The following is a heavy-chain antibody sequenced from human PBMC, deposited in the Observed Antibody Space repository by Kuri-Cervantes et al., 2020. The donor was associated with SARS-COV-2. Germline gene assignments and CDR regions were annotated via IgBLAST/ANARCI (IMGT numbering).Heavy chain of an antibody. CDR1: GFTFDDYA. V-gene: IGHV3-9*01. Sequence: SLKISCAASGFTFDDYAMHWVRQAPGKGLEWVSGISWNSGSIGYADSVKGRFTISRDNAKNSLYLQMNSLRTEDTALYYCAKDTGYDFSSFDYWGQGTLVTVSS. J-gene: IGHJ4*02. D-gene: IGHD3/OR15-3a*01. CDR2: ISWNSGSI. CDR3: AKDTGYDFSSFDY.